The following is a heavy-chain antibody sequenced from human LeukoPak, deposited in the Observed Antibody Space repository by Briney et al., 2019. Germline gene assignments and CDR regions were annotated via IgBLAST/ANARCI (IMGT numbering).Heavy chain of an antibody. CDR2: ISGSGGST. Sequence: PGGSLRLSCAASGFTFSSYAMIWVRQAPGKGLEWISAISGSGGSTYYADSVKGRFTISRDNSKNTLYLQMNSLRAEDTAVYYCAKSNPPYDFWSGYYGYWGQGTLVTVSS. J-gene: IGHJ4*02. CDR1: GFTFSSYA. D-gene: IGHD3-3*01. V-gene: IGHV3-23*01. CDR3: AKSNPPYDFWSGYYGY.